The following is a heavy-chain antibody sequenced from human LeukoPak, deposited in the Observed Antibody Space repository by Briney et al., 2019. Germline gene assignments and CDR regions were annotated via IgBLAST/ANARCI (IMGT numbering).Heavy chain of an antibody. CDR1: GFTFNNYQ. Sequence: PGGSLRLSCAAPGFTFNNYQMNSVRQAPGKGLECISYISSSGRTIYYADSLKGRFTVSRDNAKNSLYLRMNNLRAEDTAVYYFARGEYYFDYGGQGTLVTVSS. CDR3: ARGEYYFDY. J-gene: IGHJ4*02. V-gene: IGHV3-48*03. CDR2: ISSSGRTI.